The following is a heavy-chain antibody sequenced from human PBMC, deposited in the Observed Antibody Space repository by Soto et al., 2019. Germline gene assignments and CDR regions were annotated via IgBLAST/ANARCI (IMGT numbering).Heavy chain of an antibody. CDR2: ISYDGSNK. CDR1: GFTFSSYG. D-gene: IGHD2-2*01. CDR3: AKGQHCSSTSCYFYYYGMDV. Sequence: QVQLVESGGGVVQPGRSLRLSCAASGFTFSSYGMHWVRQAPGKGQEWVAVISYDGSNKYYADSVKGRFTISRDSSKNTLYLQMNSLRAEDTAVYYCAKGQHCSSTSCYFYYYGMDVWGQGTTVTVSS. J-gene: IGHJ6*02. V-gene: IGHV3-30*18.